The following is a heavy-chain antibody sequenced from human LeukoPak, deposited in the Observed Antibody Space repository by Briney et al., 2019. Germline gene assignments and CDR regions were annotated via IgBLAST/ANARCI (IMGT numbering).Heavy chain of an antibody. CDR3: ARDLTYGDYVSFDY. J-gene: IGHJ4*02. Sequence: PGGSLRLSCSASGFTFTKYWMSWIRQLPGQGLEWVANINQDGSEKYYVDSVKGRFTISRDNAKNSLYLQMNSLRAEDTAVYYCARDLTYGDYVSFDYWGQGTLVTVSS. D-gene: IGHD4-17*01. V-gene: IGHV3-7*01. CDR2: INQDGSEK. CDR1: GFTFTKYW.